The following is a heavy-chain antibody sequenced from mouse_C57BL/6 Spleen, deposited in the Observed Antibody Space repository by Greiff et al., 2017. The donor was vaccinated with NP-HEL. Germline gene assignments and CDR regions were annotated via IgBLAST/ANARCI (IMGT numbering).Heavy chain of an antibody. J-gene: IGHJ4*01. CDR3: ASSCYSNYNAMDY. D-gene: IGHD2-5*01. CDR1: GYTFTDYY. V-gene: IGHV1-77*01. CDR2: IGPGSGST. Sequence: QVQLQQSGAELVKPGASVKISCKASGYTFTDYYINWVKQRPGQGLEWIGKIGPGSGSTYYNEKFTGKATLTADKSSSTAYMQLSSLTSEDSAVYFCASSCYSNYNAMDYWGQGTSVTVAS.